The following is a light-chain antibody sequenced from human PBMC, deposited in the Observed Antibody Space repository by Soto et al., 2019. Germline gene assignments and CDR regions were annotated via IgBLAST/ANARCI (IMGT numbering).Light chain of an antibody. Sequence: IQMTQSPSSLSASVGDLVSITCRASRSVSRSLNWYQLKTGEAPKLLIYDASNLQSGVPSRFSGSESGTDFTLTISSLQPEYFATYYCQQSHDFPYSFGQGTRLEI. CDR2: DAS. CDR1: RSVSRS. V-gene: IGKV1-39*01. CDR3: QQSHDFPYS. J-gene: IGKJ2*03.